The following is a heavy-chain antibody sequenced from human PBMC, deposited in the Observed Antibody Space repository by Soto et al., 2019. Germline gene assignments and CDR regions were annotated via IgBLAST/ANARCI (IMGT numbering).Heavy chain of an antibody. CDR2: INFNSGGT. D-gene: IGHD2-2*01. CDR1: GYTFTGYY. V-gene: IGHV1-2*02. CDR3: ARDSGERVVVPAEDGMDV. J-gene: IGHJ6*02. Sequence: GASVKVSCKASGYTFTGYYMHWVRQAPGQGLEWMGWINFNSGGTTYPQKFQGRVTMTRDTSISTAYMELSRLRSDDTAVYYCARDSGERVVVPAEDGMDVWGQGTTVTVSS.